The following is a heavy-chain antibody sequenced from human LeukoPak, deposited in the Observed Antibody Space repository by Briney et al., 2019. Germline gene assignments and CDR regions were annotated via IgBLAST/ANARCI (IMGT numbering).Heavy chain of an antibody. CDR1: GGTFSSYA. CDR2: IIPILGIA. Sequence: ASVKVSCKASGGTFSSYAISWVRQAPGQGLEWMGRIIPILGIANYAQKFQGRVTITADKSTSTAYMELRSLRSDDTAVYYCARGRDDSSGYYYYYGMDVWGQGTTVTVSS. CDR3: ARGRDDSSGYYYYYGMDV. V-gene: IGHV1-69*04. D-gene: IGHD3-22*01. J-gene: IGHJ6*02.